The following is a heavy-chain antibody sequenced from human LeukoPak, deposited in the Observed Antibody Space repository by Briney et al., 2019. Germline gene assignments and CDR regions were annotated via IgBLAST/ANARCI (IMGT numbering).Heavy chain of an antibody. D-gene: IGHD2-2*01. J-gene: IGHJ4*02. Sequence: SETLSLTCTVSGGSISSGGYYWSWIRQPPGKGLECIGYVYHSGNTNYDPSLKSRVTISVDRSKNQFSLNLSSVTAADTAVYYCARRWCSSTSCQFDYWGQGTLVTVSS. CDR1: GGSISSGGYY. CDR2: VYHSGNT. CDR3: ARRWCSSTSCQFDY. V-gene: IGHV4-30-2*01.